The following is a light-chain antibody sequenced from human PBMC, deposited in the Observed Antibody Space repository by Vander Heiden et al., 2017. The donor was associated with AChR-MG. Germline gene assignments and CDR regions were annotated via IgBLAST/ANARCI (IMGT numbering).Light chain of an antibody. J-gene: IGLJ2*01. Sequence: QGQTATITCDAETLVVKYVCAYQQKSGQAPVLVIYQDTRMPSGRLERFSGCTSGTTSALTISGTKAVDEADYYCQAWDSNTHVVFGGGTKLTVL. CDR1: TLVVKY. V-gene: IGLV3-1*01. CDR3: QAWDSNTHVV. CDR2: QDT.